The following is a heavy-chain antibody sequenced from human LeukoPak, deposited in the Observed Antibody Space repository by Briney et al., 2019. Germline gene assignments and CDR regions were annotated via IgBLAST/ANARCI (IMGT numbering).Heavy chain of an antibody. CDR1: GFIFSNYG. J-gene: IGHJ4*02. D-gene: IGHD3-22*01. Sequence: PGGSLRLSCAASGFIFSNYGMSWVRQAPGKGLEWVSAIRGNAGTTYYADSVKGRFTIFRDNCKNMLYLQMNSLRVEDTAVYYCAKGHGDASGYYYFDSWGQGTLVTVSS. CDR2: IRGNAGTT. V-gene: IGHV3-23*01. CDR3: AKGHGDASGYYYFDS.